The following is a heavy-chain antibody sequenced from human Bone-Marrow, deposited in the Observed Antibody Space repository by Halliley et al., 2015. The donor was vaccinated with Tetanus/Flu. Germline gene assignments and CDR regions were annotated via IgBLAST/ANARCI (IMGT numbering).Heavy chain of an antibody. J-gene: IGHJ4*02. V-gene: IGHV5-51*01. CDR2: IYPGDSDT. CDR3: ARPFSGTYHSPLPDF. CDR1: GYSFPNYW. Sequence: QLVQSGVEVKKPGESLKISCKGSGYSFPNYWIAWVRQMPGKGLEWMGIIYPGDSDTRYSPSFQGRVTISADKSNSTAYLQWSSLKASDTAMYYCARPFSGTYHSPLPDFWGQGTLVTVSS. D-gene: IGHD1-26*01.